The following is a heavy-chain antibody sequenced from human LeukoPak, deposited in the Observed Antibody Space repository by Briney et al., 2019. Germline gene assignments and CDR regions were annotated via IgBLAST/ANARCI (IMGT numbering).Heavy chain of an antibody. Sequence: SETLSLTCTVSGGSISRSRDYWGWIRQPPGKGLEWIGSIYYSGSTYYNPSLKSRVTISGDTSKNRFSLKLSTVTAADTAVYYCARVDGSCSGGSCPSGNWFDPWGQGTLVTVSS. D-gene: IGHD2-15*01. CDR3: ARVDGSCSGGSCPSGNWFDP. CDR2: IYYSGST. CDR1: GGSISRSRDY. J-gene: IGHJ5*02. V-gene: IGHV4-39*07.